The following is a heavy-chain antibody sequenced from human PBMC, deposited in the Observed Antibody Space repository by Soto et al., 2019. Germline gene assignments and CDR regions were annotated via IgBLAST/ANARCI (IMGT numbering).Heavy chain of an antibody. Sequence: QVQLVQSGAEVKKPGASVKVSCKASGYSFIDSDINWVRQATGQGLEWMGWMTPNSGNTAYVQKFQGRVTVTRDTSIGTDYMELSSLKSEDTAVYYCARNPYISGLLDPWGQGTLVTVSS. CDR1: GYSFIDSD. J-gene: IGHJ5*02. D-gene: IGHD6-19*01. V-gene: IGHV1-8*01. CDR2: MTPNSGNT. CDR3: ARNPYISGLLDP.